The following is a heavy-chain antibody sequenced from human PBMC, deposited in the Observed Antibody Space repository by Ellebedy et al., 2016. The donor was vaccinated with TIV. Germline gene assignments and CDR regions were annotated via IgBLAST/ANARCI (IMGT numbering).Heavy chain of an antibody. D-gene: IGHD3-22*01. V-gene: IGHV1-69*04. CDR3: ARGAAYYYDSDDAFDI. CDR2: IIPILGIA. Sequence: ASVKVSCKGSHYTFSSYGLSWVRQAPGQGLEWMGRIIPILGIANYAQKFQGRVTITADKSTSTAYMELSSLRSEDTAVYYCARGAAYYYDSDDAFDIWGQGTMVTVSS. CDR1: HYTFSSYG. J-gene: IGHJ3*02.